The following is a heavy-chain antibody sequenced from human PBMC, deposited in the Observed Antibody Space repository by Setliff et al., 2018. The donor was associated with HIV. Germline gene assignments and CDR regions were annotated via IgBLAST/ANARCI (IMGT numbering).Heavy chain of an antibody. CDR3: ARRGTIWHEIAGVF. CDR2: IFFTGTT. V-gene: IGHV4-59*08. Sequence: SETLSLTCTVSGVSIGNFYWSWVRQSPGRGLEWIGFIFFTGTTNYNPSLKSRVTTSVDTSKNQFSLNLTSVTAADTAVYYCARRGTIWHEIAGVFWGQGTMVTVSS. CDR1: GVSIGNFY. J-gene: IGHJ3*01. D-gene: IGHD6-13*01.